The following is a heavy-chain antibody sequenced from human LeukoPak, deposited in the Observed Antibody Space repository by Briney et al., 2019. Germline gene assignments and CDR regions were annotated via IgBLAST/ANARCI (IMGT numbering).Heavy chain of an antibody. D-gene: IGHD2-2*01. CDR2: ISAYNGNT. V-gene: IGHV1-18*01. Sequence: ASVKVSCKASGYTFTSYGISWVRQAPGQGLEWMGWISAYNGNTNYAQKLQGRVAMTTDTSTSTAYMELRSLRSDDTAVYYCAREEDSYPAAMFTSDYWGQGTLVTVSS. CDR1: GYTFTSYG. J-gene: IGHJ4*02. CDR3: AREEDSYPAAMFTSDY.